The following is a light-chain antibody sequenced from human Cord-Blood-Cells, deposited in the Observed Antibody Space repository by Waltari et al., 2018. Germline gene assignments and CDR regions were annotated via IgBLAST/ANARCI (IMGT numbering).Light chain of an antibody. Sequence: EIVLTQSPATLSLSPGERATLSCRASLSVSSYLAWYQQKPGIPARFSGSGSGTDFTLTISSLEPEDFAVYYCQQRSNWPPITFGQGTRLEIK. V-gene: IGKV3-11*01. CDR3: QQRSNWPPIT. CDR1: LSVSSY. J-gene: IGKJ5*01.